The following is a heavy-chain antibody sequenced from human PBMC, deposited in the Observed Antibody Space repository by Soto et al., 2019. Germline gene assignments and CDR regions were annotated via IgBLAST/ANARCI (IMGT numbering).Heavy chain of an antibody. Sequence: QVQLQESGPGLVKPSETLSLTCTISGGPMNNYYCSWFRQPRGQGLEWIGYMGYNGFTRYNPSLRXXVXVSLDTAKNQFSLNLSSVTAADTALYYCASQGFGELHGLVDVWGQGITVTVSS. V-gene: IGHV4-59*08. D-gene: IGHD3-10*01. CDR2: MGYNGFT. J-gene: IGHJ6*02. CDR3: ASQGFGELHGLVDV. CDR1: GGPMNNYY.